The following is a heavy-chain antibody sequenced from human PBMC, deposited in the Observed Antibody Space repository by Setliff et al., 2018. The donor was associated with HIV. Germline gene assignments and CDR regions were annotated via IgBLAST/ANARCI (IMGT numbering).Heavy chain of an antibody. Sequence: GGSLRLSCAVSGFTFSTYWMSWVRQAPGKGLEWVATIKQDGSEKYYVDSVKGRFTISRGIAKNSLFLQMNSLRADDTAVYYCARLLRYCRSADCYRAFDFWGQGTPVTVSS. CDR1: GFTFSTYW. D-gene: IGHD2-21*02. J-gene: IGHJ4*02. V-gene: IGHV3-7*01. CDR3: ARLLRYCRSADCYRAFDF. CDR2: IKQDGSEK.